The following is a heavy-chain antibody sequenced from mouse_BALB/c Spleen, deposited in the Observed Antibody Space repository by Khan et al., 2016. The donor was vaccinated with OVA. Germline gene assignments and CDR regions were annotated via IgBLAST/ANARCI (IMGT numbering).Heavy chain of an antibody. Sequence: QVQLKESGPGLVAPSQSLSITCTVSGFSLTSYGVHWVRQPPGKGLEWLGVIWAGGSTNYNSALMSRLSISKDNSKSQVFLKMNSLQTDDTAMYYCARERNGNYVRVGAMDDWGQGTSVTVSS. CDR3: ARERNGNYVRVGAMDD. D-gene: IGHD2-1*01. CDR2: IWAGGST. CDR1: GFSLTSYG. J-gene: IGHJ4*01. V-gene: IGHV2-9*02.